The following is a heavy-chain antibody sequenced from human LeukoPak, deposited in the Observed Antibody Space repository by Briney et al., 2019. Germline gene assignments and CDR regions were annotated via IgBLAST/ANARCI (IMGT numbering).Heavy chain of an antibody. V-gene: IGHV1-18*01. Sequence: ASVKVSCKASGYTFTSYGISWVRQAPGQGLEWMGWISAYNGNTNYAQKLQGRVTMTTDTSTSTAYMELRSLRSYDTAVYYCARDKEPKYCSGGSCLYYYYYYMDVWGKGTMVTVSS. CDR3: ARDKEPKYCSGGSCLYYYYYYMDV. J-gene: IGHJ6*03. CDR1: GYTFTSYG. D-gene: IGHD2-15*01. CDR2: ISAYNGNT.